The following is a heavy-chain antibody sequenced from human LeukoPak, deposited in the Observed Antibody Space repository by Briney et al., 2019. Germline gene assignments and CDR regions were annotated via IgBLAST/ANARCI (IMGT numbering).Heavy chain of an antibody. V-gene: IGHV3-21*01. J-gene: IGHJ4*02. CDR1: GFTFSSYN. D-gene: IGHD6-19*01. CDR3: ARGVVAGTFDY. CDR2: ISSSSSYI. Sequence: PGGSLRLSCAASGFTFSSYNMNWVRQAPGKGLEWVSSISSSSSYIYYADSVKARFTISRDNAKNSLYLQMNSLRAEDTAVYYCARGVVAGTFDYWGQGTLVTVSS.